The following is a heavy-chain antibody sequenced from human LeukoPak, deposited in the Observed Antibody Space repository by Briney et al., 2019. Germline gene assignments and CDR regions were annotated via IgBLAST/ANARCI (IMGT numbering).Heavy chain of an antibody. Sequence: GGSLRLSCAASGFTFSNAWMSWVRQAPGKGLEWVGRIKSKTDGGTTDYAAPVKGRFTISRDDSKNTLYLQMNSLRAEDTAVYYCAKDPRWVEWLLGLDGNEYDYWGQGTLVTVSS. CDR3: AKDPRWVEWLLGLDGNEYDY. CDR2: IKSKTDGGTT. J-gene: IGHJ4*02. CDR1: GFTFSNAW. D-gene: IGHD3-3*01. V-gene: IGHV3-15*01.